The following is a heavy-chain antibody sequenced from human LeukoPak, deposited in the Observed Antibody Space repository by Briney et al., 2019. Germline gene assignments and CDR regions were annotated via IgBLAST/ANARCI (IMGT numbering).Heavy chain of an antibody. Sequence: SVKVSCKASGGTFSSYAISWVRQAPGQGLEWMGGIIPIFGTANYAQKFQGRVTITADESTSTAYMELSSLRSEDTAVYYCARDPPYSGYDWGCYYYGMDVWGQGTTVTVSS. D-gene: IGHD5-12*01. CDR2: IIPIFGTA. CDR3: ARDPPYSGYDWGCYYYGMDV. V-gene: IGHV1-69*01. J-gene: IGHJ6*02. CDR1: GGTFSSYA.